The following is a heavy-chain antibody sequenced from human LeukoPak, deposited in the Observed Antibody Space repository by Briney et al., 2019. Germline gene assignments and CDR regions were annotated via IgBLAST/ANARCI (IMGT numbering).Heavy chain of an antibody. V-gene: IGHV3-7*04. CDR2: IKQDGSDK. CDR1: GFSFSSYW. D-gene: IGHD5-18*01. Sequence: PGGSLRLSCAASGFSFSSYWMSWVRQAPGRGLEWVANIKQDGSDKKYVDSVKGRFTISRDNAKNSLYQQMNSLRADDTAVYYCSRGPLPVTDSYDYWGQGTLVTVSS. J-gene: IGHJ4*02. CDR3: SRGPLPVTDSYDY.